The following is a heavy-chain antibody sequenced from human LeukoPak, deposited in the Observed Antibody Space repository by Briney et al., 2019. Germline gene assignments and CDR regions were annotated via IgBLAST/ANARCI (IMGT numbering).Heavy chain of an antibody. CDR3: ARDGGVGDGYNYLDN. CDR2: IWYDGSHK. Sequence: PGRSLRLSCAASGFTFSSYCMHWVRQAPGKWLEWVAAIWYDGSHKYYADSVKGRFTISRDNSKNTLYLQMNSLRAEDTDVYYCARDGGVGDGYNYLDNWGQGTLVTVSS. J-gene: IGHJ4*02. D-gene: IGHD5-24*01. CDR1: GFTFSSYC. V-gene: IGHV3-33*01.